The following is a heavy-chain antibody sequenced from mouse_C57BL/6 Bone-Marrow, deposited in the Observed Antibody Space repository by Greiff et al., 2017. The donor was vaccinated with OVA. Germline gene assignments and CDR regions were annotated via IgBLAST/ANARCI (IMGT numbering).Heavy chain of an antibody. V-gene: IGHV1-59*01. J-gene: IGHJ2*01. Sequence: VQLQQSGAELVRPGTSVKLSCKASGYTFTSYWMHWVKQRPGQGLEWIGVIDPSDSYTNYNQKFKGKATLTVDTSSSTAYMQLSSLTSEDSAVYYCARLDGYFDYWGQGTTLTVSA. CDR2: IDPSDSYT. CDR3: ARLDGYFDY. CDR1: GYTFTSYW. D-gene: IGHD2-3*01.